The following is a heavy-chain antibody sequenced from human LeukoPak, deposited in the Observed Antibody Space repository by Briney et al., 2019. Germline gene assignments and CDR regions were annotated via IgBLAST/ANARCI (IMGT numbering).Heavy chain of an antibody. CDR1: GITFSSYG. Sequence: PGGSLRLSCAAYGITFSSYGMHWVRQAPGKGLEWVTFIRYDGSNKYYADSVKGRFTISRDNSQNTLYLQMNSLRTEDTAVYYCVVGNAGSYYSTGDYWGQGTLVTVSS. J-gene: IGHJ4*02. V-gene: IGHV3-30*02. CDR3: VVGNAGSYYSTGDY. CDR2: IRYDGSNK. D-gene: IGHD1-26*01.